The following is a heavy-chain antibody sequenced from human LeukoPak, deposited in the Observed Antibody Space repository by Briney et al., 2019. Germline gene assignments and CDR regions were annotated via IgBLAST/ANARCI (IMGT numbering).Heavy chain of an antibody. V-gene: IGHV4-61*02. D-gene: IGHD6-19*01. Sequence: PSETLSLTCTLSGGSISSGSYYWSWIRPPAGKGLEWIGRIYTSGSTNYNPSLKSRVTISVDTSKNQFSLKLSSVTAADTAVYYCARVQVAGRGYYYMDVWGKGTTVTVSS. J-gene: IGHJ6*03. CDR1: GGSISSGSYY. CDR3: ARVQVAGRGYYYMDV. CDR2: IYTSGST.